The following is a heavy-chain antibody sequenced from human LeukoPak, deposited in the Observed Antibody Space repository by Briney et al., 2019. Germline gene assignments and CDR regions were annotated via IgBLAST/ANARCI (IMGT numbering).Heavy chain of an antibody. D-gene: IGHD5-24*01. V-gene: IGHV1-18*01. Sequence: GASVKVSCKASGYTFTSYGISWVRQAPGQGLEWMGWISTYNKNTNYAQKLQGRVTMTTDTSTSTAYMELRSLRSDDTAVYYCARETGGEMATIKRELDYWGQGTLVTVSS. CDR1: GYTFTSYG. J-gene: IGHJ4*02. CDR2: ISTYNKNT. CDR3: ARETGGEMATIKRELDY.